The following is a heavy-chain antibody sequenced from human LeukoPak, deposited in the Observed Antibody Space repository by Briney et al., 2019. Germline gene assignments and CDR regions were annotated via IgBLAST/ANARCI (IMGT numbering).Heavy chain of an antibody. Sequence: ASVKVSCKASGYTLTSYYMHWVRQAPGQGLEWMGIINPSGGSTTYAQKFQGRVTMTRDTSTSTVYMELSGLRSEDTAVYYCARDRAYYYDISGYFDAFDIWGQGTMVTVSS. CDR3: ARDRAYYYDISGYFDAFDI. J-gene: IGHJ3*02. D-gene: IGHD3-22*01. CDR2: INPSGGST. V-gene: IGHV1-46*01. CDR1: GYTLTSYY.